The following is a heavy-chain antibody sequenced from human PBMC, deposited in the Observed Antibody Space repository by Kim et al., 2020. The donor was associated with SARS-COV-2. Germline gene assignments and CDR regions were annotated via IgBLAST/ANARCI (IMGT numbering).Heavy chain of an antibody. CDR1: GFTFSSYA. CDR3: AKGTPRYSSSGTYYYYGMDV. Sequence: GGSLRLSCAASGFTFSSYAMSWVRQAPGKGLEWVSAISGSGGSTYYADSVKGRFTISRDNSKNTLYLQMNSLRAEDTAVYYCAKGTPRYSSSGTYYYYGMDVWGQGTTVTVSS. V-gene: IGHV3-23*01. CDR2: ISGSGGST. J-gene: IGHJ6*02. D-gene: IGHD6-6*01.